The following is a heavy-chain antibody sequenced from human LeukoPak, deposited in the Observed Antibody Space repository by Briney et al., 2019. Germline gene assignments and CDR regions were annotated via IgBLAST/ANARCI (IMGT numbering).Heavy chain of an antibody. CDR1: GGSISSYY. CDR2: IYYSGST. CDR3: ARRGTGRWFDP. D-gene: IGHD3-10*01. V-gene: IGHV4-59*06. Sequence: SETLSLTCTVSGGSISSYYWSWTRQPPGKGLEWIGYIYYSGSTYYNPSLKSRVTISVDTSKNQFSLMLNSVTAADTAMYYCARRGTGRWFDPWGQGTLVTVSS. J-gene: IGHJ5*02.